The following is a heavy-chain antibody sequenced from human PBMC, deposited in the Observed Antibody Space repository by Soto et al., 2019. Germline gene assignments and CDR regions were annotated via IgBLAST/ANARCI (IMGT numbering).Heavy chain of an antibody. CDR1: GYSLTSTY. CDR2: INPAGGTT. V-gene: IGHV1-46*01. CDR3: AMKVVTYYDN. J-gene: IGHJ4*02. D-gene: IGHD2-21*02. Sequence: QVQLVPSGAEVKKPGASVRISCRASGYSLTSTYVHWVRQAPGQGPEWMGIINPAGGTTYYAQKFQGRLTITSDTSTDTVVMDRNDLTSADTAVYFCAMKVVTYYDNWGQGTLLTVSS.